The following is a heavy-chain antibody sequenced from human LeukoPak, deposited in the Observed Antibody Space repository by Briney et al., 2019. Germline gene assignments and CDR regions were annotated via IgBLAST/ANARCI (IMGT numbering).Heavy chain of an antibody. V-gene: IGHV4-30-4*08. Sequence: SETLSLTCSVSGGSISSGDYYWSWIRQPPGKGLEWIGYIYYTGSTYYNPSLKSRITISLDTSKNQFSLKLSSVTAADTAVYYCARRLAGTEDYWGQGTLVAVSS. CDR3: ARRLAGTEDY. J-gene: IGHJ4*02. D-gene: IGHD6-13*01. CDR2: IYYTGST. CDR1: GGSISSGDYY.